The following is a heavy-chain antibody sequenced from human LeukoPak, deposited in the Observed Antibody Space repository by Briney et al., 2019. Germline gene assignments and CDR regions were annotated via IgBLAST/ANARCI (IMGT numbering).Heavy chain of an antibody. CDR2: LYIGGNT. CDR1: GLTVSSNY. V-gene: IGHV3-53*01. CDR3: TTAAGYNYGQY. J-gene: IGHJ4*02. D-gene: IGHD5-18*01. Sequence: PGGSLRLSCAASGLTVSSNYMNWVRQALGKGLEWVSALYIGGNTYYADSVRGRFTISRDNSKNTLYLQMNSLRAEDTAIYYCTTAAGYNYGQYWGQGTLVTVSS.